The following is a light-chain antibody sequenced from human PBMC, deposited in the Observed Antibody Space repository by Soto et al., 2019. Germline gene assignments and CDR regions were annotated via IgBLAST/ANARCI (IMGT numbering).Light chain of an antibody. V-gene: IGKV1-5*03. CDR2: KAS. CDR1: QSISSW. Sequence: DIQITHSPSTLSASVLYRVTITCRASQSISSWLAWYQQKPGKAPKLLIYKASTLKSGVPSRFSGSGSGTEFTLTISSLQPDDFATYYCQHYNSYSEAFGQGTKVDI. CDR3: QHYNSYSEA. J-gene: IGKJ1*01.